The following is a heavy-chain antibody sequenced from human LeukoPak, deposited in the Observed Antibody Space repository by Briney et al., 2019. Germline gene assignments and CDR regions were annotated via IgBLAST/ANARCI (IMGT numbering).Heavy chain of an antibody. CDR2: IYYSGST. V-gene: IGHV4-30-4*01. J-gene: IGHJ3*02. CDR3: ARTTAAHDYGDYGAFDI. Sequence: SETLSLTCTVSGGSISSGDYYWSWIRQPPGKGLEWIGHIYYSGSTYYNPSLKSRVTISVDTSKNQFSLKLSSVTAADTAVYYCARTTAAHDYGDYGAFDIWGQGTMVTVSS. D-gene: IGHD4-17*01. CDR1: GGSISSGDYY.